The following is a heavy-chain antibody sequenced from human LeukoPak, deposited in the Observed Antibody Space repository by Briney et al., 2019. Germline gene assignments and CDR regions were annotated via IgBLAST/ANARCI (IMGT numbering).Heavy chain of an antibody. J-gene: IGHJ4*02. CDR3: ARSGRGIAARPGASDY. CDR2: ISYDGSNK. Sequence: GGSLRLSCAASGFTFSSYAMHWVRQAPGKGLEWVAVISYDGSNKYYADSVKGRFTISRDNSKNTLYLQMNSLRAEDTAVYYCARSGRGIAARPGASDYWGQGTLVTVSS. CDR1: GFTFSSYA. V-gene: IGHV3-30*04. D-gene: IGHD6-6*01.